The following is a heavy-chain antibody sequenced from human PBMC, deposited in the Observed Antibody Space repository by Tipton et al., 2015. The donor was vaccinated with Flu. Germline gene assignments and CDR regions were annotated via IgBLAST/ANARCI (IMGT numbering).Heavy chain of an antibody. J-gene: IGHJ3*02. CDR3: ANQDHISGYFNGAFGI. Sequence: QLVQSGAEVKKPGSSVKVSCKASGGTLSSYALSWVRQAPGQGLEWMGRIIPILGIINYAQKFQGRVTITADKSTSTAYMELSSLRFEDTAVYYCANQDHISGYFNGAFGIWGQGTMVSVSS. CDR1: GGTLSSYA. D-gene: IGHD3-22*01. V-gene: IGHV1-69*09. CDR2: IIPILGII.